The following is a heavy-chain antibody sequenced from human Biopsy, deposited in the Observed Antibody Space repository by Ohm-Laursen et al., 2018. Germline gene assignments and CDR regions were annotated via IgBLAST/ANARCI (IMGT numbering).Heavy chain of an antibody. CDR1: GYAVNDYF. V-gene: IGHV1-2*02. Sequence: ASVKVSCKGSGYAVNDYFLHWLRQAPGQGPEWMGWISPNSGGTNYAQKFQGRVTMTTDTSTSTTYMELRRLTSDDTAVFYCARELGDFWGGRQFDFWGQGTLVTVSS. J-gene: IGHJ5*01. CDR2: ISPNSGGT. CDR3: ARELGDFWGGRQFDF. D-gene: IGHD3-3*01.